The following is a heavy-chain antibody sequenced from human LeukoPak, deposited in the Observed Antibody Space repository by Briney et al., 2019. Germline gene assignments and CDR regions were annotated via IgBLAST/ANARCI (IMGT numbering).Heavy chain of an antibody. CDR3: ARATVSIAVAGTIDY. V-gene: IGHV3-30-3*01. D-gene: IGHD6-19*01. CDR1: GFTFSSYA. J-gene: IGHJ4*02. CDR2: ISYDGSNK. Sequence: GGSLRLSCAASGFTFSSYAMHWVRQAPGKGLEWVAVISYDGSNKYYADSVKGRFTISRDNSKNTLYLQMNSLRAEDTAVYYCARATVSIAVAGTIDYWGQGTLVTVSS.